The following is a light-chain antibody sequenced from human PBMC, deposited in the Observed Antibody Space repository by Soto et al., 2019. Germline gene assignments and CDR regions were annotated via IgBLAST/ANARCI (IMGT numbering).Light chain of an antibody. CDR1: QTISNY. V-gene: IGKV3-20*01. CDR2: GAS. Sequence: TQSPSSLSAFVGDRVTITCRAGQTISNYVNWYQQKPGQAPRLLIFGASIRDTGIPDRFSGSGSGTDFTLTISRLESEDFAVYYCQQYGSSPGTFGQGTKVEVK. CDR3: QQYGSSPGT. J-gene: IGKJ1*01.